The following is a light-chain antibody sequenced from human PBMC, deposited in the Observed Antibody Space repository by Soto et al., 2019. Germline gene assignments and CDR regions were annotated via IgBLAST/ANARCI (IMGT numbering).Light chain of an antibody. J-gene: IGLJ1*01. CDR1: NTDIGTYNY. Sequence: QSALAQPRSVSGSPGQSVTISCTGTNTDIGTYNYVSWYQQHPGKAPKLMIYDVNKRPSGVPDRFSGSKSGNTASLTISGLQAEDEADYYCCSYAGRYTYVFGTGTKVTVL. CDR3: CSYAGRYTYV. V-gene: IGLV2-11*01. CDR2: DVN.